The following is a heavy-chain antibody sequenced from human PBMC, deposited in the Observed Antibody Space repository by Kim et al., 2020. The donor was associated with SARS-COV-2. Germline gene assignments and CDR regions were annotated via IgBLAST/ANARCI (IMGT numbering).Heavy chain of an antibody. Sequence: ASVKVSCKASGYSFTTYTIQWLRQAPGQRLEWIGWINTDNGKTKYSEKFQGRVTITRDTFASTAYMELSNMRSEDTALYYCAREVRGVITYFDYWCQGTL. J-gene: IGHJ4*02. CDR1: GYSFTTYT. CDR3: AREVRGVITYFDY. CDR2: INTDNGKT. V-gene: IGHV1-3*04. D-gene: IGHD3-10*01.